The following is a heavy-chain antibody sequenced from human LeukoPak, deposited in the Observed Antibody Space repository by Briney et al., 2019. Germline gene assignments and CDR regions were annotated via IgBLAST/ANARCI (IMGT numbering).Heavy chain of an antibody. CDR3: ARWSSSSLTNWFDP. J-gene: IGHJ5*02. Sequence: SETLSLTCTVSGYSISSGYYWGWIRQPPGKGLEWIGSIYHSGSTYYNPSLKSRVTISVDTSKNQFSLKLSSVTAADTAVYYCARWSSSSLTNWFDPWSQGTLVTVSS. CDR1: GYSISSGYY. D-gene: IGHD6-6*01. V-gene: IGHV4-38-2*02. CDR2: IYHSGST.